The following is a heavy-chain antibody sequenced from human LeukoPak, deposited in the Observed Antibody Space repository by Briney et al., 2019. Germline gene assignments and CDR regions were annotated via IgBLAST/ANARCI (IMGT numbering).Heavy chain of an antibody. CDR3: GPAGNYYDSRGYELGY. CDR1: GFTFSSYA. J-gene: IGHJ4*02. V-gene: IGHV3-23*01. D-gene: IGHD3-22*01. CDR2: ISGSGGST. Sequence: PGGSLRLSCAASGFTFSSYAMSWVRQAPGKGLEWVSAISGSGGSTYYADSVKGRFTISRDNSKNTLYLQMNSLRAEDTAVYYCGPAGNYYDSRGYELGYWGQGTLVTVSS.